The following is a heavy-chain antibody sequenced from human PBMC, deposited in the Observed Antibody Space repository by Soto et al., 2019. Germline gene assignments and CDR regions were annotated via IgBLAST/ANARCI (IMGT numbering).Heavy chain of an antibody. V-gene: IGHV3-21*01. CDR2: ISSSSSYI. J-gene: IGHJ3*02. D-gene: IGHD3-22*01. CDR1: GFTFSSYS. CDR3: ARGKIVDYDRSAGAFDI. Sequence: EVQLVESGGGLVKPGGSLRLSCAASGFTFSSYSMNWVRQAPGKGLEWVSSISSSSSYIYYADSVKGRFTISRDNAKHSLYRQMNSLRAEDTAVYYCARGKIVDYDRSAGAFDIWGQGTMVTVSS.